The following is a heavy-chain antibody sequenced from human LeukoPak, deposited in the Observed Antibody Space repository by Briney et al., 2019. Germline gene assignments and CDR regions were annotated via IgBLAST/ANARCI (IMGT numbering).Heavy chain of an antibody. V-gene: IGHV3-30-3*01. CDR3: ARYFTVNDAFDI. CDR1: GTTFRHYA. J-gene: IGHJ3*02. D-gene: IGHD4-17*01. Sequence: PGRTLRLSEAASGTTFRHYATHWVRQGPGKRLSWAGVISYDGSNQYYADSVKGRFTISRDNSNNTLCLQMNSLRAEDTAVYYCARYFTVNDAFDIWGQGTMVTVSS. CDR2: ISYDGSNQ.